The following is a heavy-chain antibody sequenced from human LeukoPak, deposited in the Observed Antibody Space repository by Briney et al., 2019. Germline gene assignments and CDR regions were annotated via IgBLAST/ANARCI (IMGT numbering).Heavy chain of an antibody. CDR3: VRLTCYEDRGHSPYH. V-gene: IGHV3-74*01. CDR2: IRSDGTSA. CDR1: GFTFSSHR. Sequence: GGSMRLSGGASGFTFSSHRMHCVRQAPGGAPAWVASIRSDGTSAVYADFVRGCFTVSRDNAKSTKLLQMDSRRAEETAVYYSVRLTCYEDRGHSPYHWGQGTLVTVSS. D-gene: IGHD3-16*01. J-gene: IGHJ5*02.